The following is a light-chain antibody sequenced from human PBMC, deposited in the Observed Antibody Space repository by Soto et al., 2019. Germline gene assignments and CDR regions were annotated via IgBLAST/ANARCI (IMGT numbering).Light chain of an antibody. V-gene: IGLV2-14*01. J-gene: IGLJ1*01. Sequence: QSALTQPASLSGSPGQSITISCTGTSSDIGAYDYVSWFQQHPGKAPKLIISEVNNRPSGVSNRFSGSKSGNTAYLTISGLQVVYEAEYFCCSFTTTGTHVFGTGTELTIL. CDR1: SSDIGAYDY. CDR2: EVN. CDR3: CSFTTTGTHV.